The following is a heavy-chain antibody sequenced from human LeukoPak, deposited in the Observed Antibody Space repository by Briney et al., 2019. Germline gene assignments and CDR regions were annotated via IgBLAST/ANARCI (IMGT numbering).Heavy chain of an antibody. CDR2: ISGSGGST. Sequence: GGSLRLSCAASGFTFSNYAMTWVRQAPGKGLEWVSAISGSGGSTYYADSVKGRFTISRDNSKNTLYLQMNSLRAEDTAVYYCARDQVVAGIRPPFDYWGQGTLLTVSS. CDR1: GFTFSNYA. V-gene: IGHV3-23*01. J-gene: IGHJ4*02. CDR3: ARDQVVAGIRPPFDY. D-gene: IGHD6-19*01.